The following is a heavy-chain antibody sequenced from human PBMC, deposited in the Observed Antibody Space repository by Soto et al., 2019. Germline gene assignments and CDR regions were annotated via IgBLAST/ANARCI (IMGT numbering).Heavy chain of an antibody. CDR1: GGSITSSSHF. V-gene: IGHV4-39*01. Sequence: SETLSLTCSASGGSITSSSHFWGWVRQPPGKGLECIGTIHFTGNTYYPPSLKSRLTMSIDTSKNEFSLRLNSVTAADTAVYYCAGQTFTIAAASYGRSNWFDPWGPGTLVTVSS. D-gene: IGHD6-25*01. CDR3: AGQTFTIAAASYGRSNWFDP. J-gene: IGHJ5*02. CDR2: IHFTGNT.